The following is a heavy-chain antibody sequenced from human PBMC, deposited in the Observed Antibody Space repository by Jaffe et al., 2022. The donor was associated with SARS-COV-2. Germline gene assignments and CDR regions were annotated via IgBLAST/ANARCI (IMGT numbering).Heavy chain of an antibody. V-gene: IGHV4-31*03. CDR3: ARIFLEWQQLRYYYYGMDV. Sequence: QVQLQESGPGLVKPSQTLSLTCTVSGGSISSGGYYWSWIRQHPGKGLEWIGYIYYSGSTYYNPSLKSRVTISVDTSKNQFSLKLSSVTAADTAVYYCARIFLEWQQLRYYYYGMDVWGQGTTVTVSS. J-gene: IGHJ6*02. CDR1: GGSISSGGYY. CDR2: IYYSGST. D-gene: IGHD6-13*01.